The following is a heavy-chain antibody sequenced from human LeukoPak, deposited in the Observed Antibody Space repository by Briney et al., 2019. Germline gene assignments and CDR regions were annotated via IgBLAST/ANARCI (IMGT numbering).Heavy chain of an antibody. D-gene: IGHD3-22*01. CDR2: ISAYNGNT. Sequence: ASVKVSCKASGYTFTSYGISWVRQAPGQGLEWMGWISAYNGNTNYAQKLQGRVTMTTDTSTSTAYMELRSLRSDDTAVYYCAMAPYYYDSSGYYFDFDYWGRGTLVTVSS. J-gene: IGHJ4*02. CDR1: GYTFTSYG. CDR3: AMAPYYYDSSGYYFDFDY. V-gene: IGHV1-18*01.